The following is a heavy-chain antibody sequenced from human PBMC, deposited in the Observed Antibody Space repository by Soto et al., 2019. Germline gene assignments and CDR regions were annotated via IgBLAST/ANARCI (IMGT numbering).Heavy chain of an antibody. V-gene: IGHV4-30-2*01. J-gene: IGHJ4*02. CDR3: ARGAFDILTGYYNYFDY. CDR2: IYHSGST. Sequence: QLQLQESGSGLVKPSQTLSLTCAVSGGSISSGGYSWXXIXPPPXKGLEWIGYIYHSGSTYYNPSLTRRVTISVDRAKNQFSLKLSSVTAADTAVYYCARGAFDILTGYYNYFDYWGQGTLVTVSS. CDR1: GGSISSGGYS. D-gene: IGHD3-9*01.